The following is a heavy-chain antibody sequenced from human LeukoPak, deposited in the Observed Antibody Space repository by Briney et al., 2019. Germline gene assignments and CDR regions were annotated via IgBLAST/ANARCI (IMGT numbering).Heavy chain of an antibody. CDR2: IKKDGSEK. CDR3: ARGIAEIDY. J-gene: IGHJ4*02. CDR1: GFTFSSYW. D-gene: IGHD1-14*01. Sequence: GGSLRLSCAASGFTFSSYWMSWVRQAPRKGLEWVANIKKDGSEKFYVDSVKGRFTISRDNAKNSLYLQMNSLRAEDTAVYYCARGIAEIDYWGQGTLVTVSS. V-gene: IGHV3-7*01.